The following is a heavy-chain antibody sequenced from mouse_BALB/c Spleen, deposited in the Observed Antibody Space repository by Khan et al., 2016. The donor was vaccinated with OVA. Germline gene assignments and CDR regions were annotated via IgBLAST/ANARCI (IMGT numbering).Heavy chain of an antibody. Sequence: VQLQESGPELVKPGASVKMSCKASGYTFTYYVITWVKQRTGQGLEWIGEIYPGSDNAYYNERFEGKATLTADKSSNTTHMQLSSLTSEDSAVYFCARGDGYYVYFDYWGQAPLSQSPQ. V-gene: IGHV1-81*01. J-gene: IGHJ2*01. CDR3: ARGDGYYVYFDY. CDR1: GYTFTYYV. CDR2: IYPGSDNA. D-gene: IGHD2-3*01.